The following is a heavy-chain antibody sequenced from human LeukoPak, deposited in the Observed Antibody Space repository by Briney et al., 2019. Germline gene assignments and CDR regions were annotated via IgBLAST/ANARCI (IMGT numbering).Heavy chain of an antibody. CDR3: ASVYGGNLNAFNI. CDR2: IYYSGST. Sequence: PSETLSLTCTVSGGSISSGGYYWSWIRQHPGKGLEWIGYIYYSGSTYYNPSLKSRVTISVDTSKNQFSLKLGPVPAAETPVFYCASVYGGNLNAFNIWGQGKRAPVPP. J-gene: IGHJ3*02. V-gene: IGHV4-31*03. CDR1: GGSISSGGYY. D-gene: IGHD4-23*01.